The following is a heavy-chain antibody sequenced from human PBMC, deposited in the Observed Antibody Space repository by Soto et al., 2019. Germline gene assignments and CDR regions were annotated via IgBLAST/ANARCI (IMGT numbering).Heavy chain of an antibody. CDR1: GFTFSSYA. D-gene: IGHD2-15*01. V-gene: IGHV3-15*01. Sequence: GGSLRLSCAASGFTFSSYAMHWVRQAPGKGLEWVGRIKSKTDGGTTDYAAPVKGRFTISRDDSKNTLYLQMNSLKTEDTAVYYCTTGGYCSGGSCYFFNYWGQGTLVTVSS. CDR3: TTGGYCSGGSCYFFNY. J-gene: IGHJ4*02. CDR2: IKSKTDGGTT.